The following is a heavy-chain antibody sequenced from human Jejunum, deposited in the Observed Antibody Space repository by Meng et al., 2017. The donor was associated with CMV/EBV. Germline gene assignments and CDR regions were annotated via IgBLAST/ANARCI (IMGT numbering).Heavy chain of an antibody. D-gene: IGHD3-16*01. CDR3: AMGGGFFDP. CDR1: GYTLPDYC. V-gene: IGHV1-2*06. J-gene: IGHJ5*02. CDR2: DYPNSGGT. Sequence: KGTRTGSGYTLPDYCLRWVRQAPGLGLEWMGRDYPNSGGTNAAQKFQGRVTMTRDTSLNTAYLELTNVTSDDTAIYYCAMGGGFFDPWGQGTLVTVSS.